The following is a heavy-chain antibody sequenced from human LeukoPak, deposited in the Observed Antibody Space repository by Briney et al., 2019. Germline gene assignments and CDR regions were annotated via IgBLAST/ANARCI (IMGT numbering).Heavy chain of an antibody. CDR3: ARDVGLGKGGFDY. D-gene: IGHD1-26*01. CDR1: GFTFSIYS. V-gene: IGHV3-21*01. CDR2: FTGTGNYI. J-gene: IGHJ4*02. Sequence: GGSLRLSCEVSGFTFSIYSINWVRQAPGKGLEWISSFTGTGNYIHYADSVKGRFTISGDNAKNSVYLQMNGLRAEDTAMYFCARDVGLGKGGFDYWGQGALITVSS.